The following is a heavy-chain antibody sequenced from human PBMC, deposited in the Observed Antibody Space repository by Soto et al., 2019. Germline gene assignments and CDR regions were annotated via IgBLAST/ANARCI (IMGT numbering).Heavy chain of an antibody. Sequence: EVQLVESGGALVQPGGTLRLSCAACGFTFGRHWMSWVRQAPGKGLEWVANIKQNGAETYYAHPVQGRFTISRDNIKSILYLQMSGLRGDDTAVYSCARVPYDSTGYFNDYWGQGTLVSVSS. CDR2: IKQNGAET. D-gene: IGHD3-22*01. V-gene: IGHV3-7*01. J-gene: IGHJ4*02. CDR3: ARVPYDSTGYFNDY. CDR1: GFTFGRHW.